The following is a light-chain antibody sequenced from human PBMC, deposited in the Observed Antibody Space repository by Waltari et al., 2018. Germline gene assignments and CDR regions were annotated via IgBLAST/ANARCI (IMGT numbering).Light chain of an antibody. Sequence: QSALTQPASVSGSPGQSITISCTGTSNDVGSYNLVSWYQRHPGKAPELLIYEGSKRPSGVSNRCSGSKAGNTASLTIAGLQAEDEADYFCCSYASGSTIIFGGGTKLTVL. V-gene: IGLV2-23*01. CDR2: EGS. CDR1: SNDVGSYNL. J-gene: IGLJ2*01. CDR3: CSYASGSTII.